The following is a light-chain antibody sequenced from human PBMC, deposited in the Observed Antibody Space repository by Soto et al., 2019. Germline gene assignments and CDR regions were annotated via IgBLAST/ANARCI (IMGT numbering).Light chain of an antibody. Sequence: QSVLTQPPSASGTPGQRVTISCSGSSSNIGRNTVNWYQQLPGTAPKLLIYSNNQRPSGVPDRFSGSKSGTSTSLAISGLQSDDEDDYYCAAWDDSLNGEVFGGGTKLTVL. J-gene: IGLJ2*01. CDR3: AAWDDSLNGEV. CDR2: SNN. CDR1: SSNIGRNT. V-gene: IGLV1-44*01.